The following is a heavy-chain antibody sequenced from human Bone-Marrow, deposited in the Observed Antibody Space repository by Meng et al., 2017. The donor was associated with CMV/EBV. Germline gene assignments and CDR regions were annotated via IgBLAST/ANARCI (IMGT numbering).Heavy chain of an antibody. J-gene: IGHJ4*02. CDR3: ARETHGL. D-gene: IGHD4-17*01. Sequence: GSLRLSCAVYGGSFSGYYWSWIRQPPGKGLEWIGEINHSGSTNYNPSLKSRVTISVDTSKNQFSLKLSSVTAADTAVYYCARETHGLWGQGTRVTVSS. CDR1: GGSFSGYY. CDR2: INHSGST. V-gene: IGHV4-34*01.